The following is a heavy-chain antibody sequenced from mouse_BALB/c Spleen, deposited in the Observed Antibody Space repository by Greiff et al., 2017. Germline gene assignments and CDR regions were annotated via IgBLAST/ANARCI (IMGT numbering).Heavy chain of an antibody. D-gene: IGHD2-14*01. CDR2: IRLKSNNYAT. V-gene: IGHV6-6*02. J-gene: IGHJ3*01. Sequence: EVKLMESGGGLVQPGGSMKLSCVASGFTFSNYWMNWVRQSPEKGLEWVAEIRLKSNNYATHYAESVKGRFTISRDDSKSSVYLQMNNLRAEDTGIYYCTRTYYRYDPFAYWGQGTLVTVSA. CDR3: TRTYYRYDPFAY. CDR1: GFTFSNYW.